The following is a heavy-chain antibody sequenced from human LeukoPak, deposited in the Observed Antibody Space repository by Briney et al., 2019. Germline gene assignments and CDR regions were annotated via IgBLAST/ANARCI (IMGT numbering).Heavy chain of an antibody. CDR1: GFTFSSYG. CDR3: ARDMGFYSSGCNY. V-gene: IGHV3-33*01. CDR2: IWYDGSNK. D-gene: IGHD6-19*01. J-gene: IGHJ4*02. Sequence: PGGSLRLSCAASGFTFSSYGMHWVRQAPGKGLEWVAVIWYDGSNKYYADSVKGRFTISRDNSKNTLYLQMNSLRAEDTAVYYCARDMGFYSSGCNYWGQGTLVTVSS.